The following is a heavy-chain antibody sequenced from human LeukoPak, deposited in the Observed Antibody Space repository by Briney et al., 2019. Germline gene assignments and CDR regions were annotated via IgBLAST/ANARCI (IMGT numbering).Heavy chain of an antibody. D-gene: IGHD6-13*01. CDR3: AKLTVGASSSNKD. CDR1: GFTFSSYA. Sequence: GRSLRLSCAASGFTFSSYAMHWVRQAPGKGLEWVSYISSSSSTIYYADSVKGRFTISRDNAKNSLYLQMNSLRAEDTAVYYCAKLTVGASSSNKDWGQGTLVTVSS. V-gene: IGHV3-48*01. CDR2: ISSSSSTI. J-gene: IGHJ4*02.